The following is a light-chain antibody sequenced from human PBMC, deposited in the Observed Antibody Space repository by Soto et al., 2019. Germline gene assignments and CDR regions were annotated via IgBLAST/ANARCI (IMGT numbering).Light chain of an antibody. CDR3: QQYGSSPPWT. V-gene: IGKV3-20*01. J-gene: IGKJ1*01. CDR2: GAS. Sequence: EIVLTQSPGTLSLSPGERATLSCRASQSVSSSYLAWYQQKPGQAPRLLIYGASSRATGIPDRFSGSGSGTDFILTISSLEPEDDAVYYCQQYGSSPPWTFGQGTKVEIK. CDR1: QSVSSSY.